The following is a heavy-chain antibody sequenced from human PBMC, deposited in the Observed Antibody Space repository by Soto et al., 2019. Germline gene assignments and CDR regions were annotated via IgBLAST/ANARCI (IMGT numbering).Heavy chain of an antibody. Sequence: ESGGGVVQPGRSLRLSCAASGFTFSSYAMHWVRQAPGKGLEWVAVISYDGSNKYYADSVKGRFTISRDNSKNTLYLQMNSLRAEDTAVYYCARDGRGYSYGSAYFDSWGQGTLVTVSS. CDR1: GFTFSSYA. D-gene: IGHD5-18*01. J-gene: IGHJ4*02. CDR2: ISYDGSNK. V-gene: IGHV3-30-3*01. CDR3: ARDGRGYSYGSAYFDS.